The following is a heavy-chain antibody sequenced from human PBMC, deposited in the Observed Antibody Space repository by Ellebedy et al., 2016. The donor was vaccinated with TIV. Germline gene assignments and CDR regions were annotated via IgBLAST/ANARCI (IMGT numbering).Heavy chain of an antibody. CDR2: ISYDGKNK. V-gene: IGHV3-30*04. Sequence: GGSLRLSCAASGFIFSSFAMFWARQAPGKGLEWVAVISYDGKNKFYADSVKGRFSLSRDTSQNTVFLQLDSLTTEDTAVYYCARGPSASAYLDSWGQGALVIVSS. CDR3: ARGPSASAYLDS. J-gene: IGHJ4*02. CDR1: GFIFSSFA.